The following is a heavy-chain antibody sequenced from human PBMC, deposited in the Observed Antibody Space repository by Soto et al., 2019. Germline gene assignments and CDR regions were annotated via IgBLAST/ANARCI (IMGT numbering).Heavy chain of an antibody. J-gene: IGHJ6*02. D-gene: IGHD4-4*01. CDR1: GFTFSSYA. CDR3: ARAIMTTVTTYYYYGMDV. V-gene: IGHV3-23*01. CDR2: ISGSGGST. Sequence: GGSLRLSCAASGFTFSSYAMSWVRQAPGKGLEWVSAISGSGGSTYYADSVKGRFTISRDNSKNTLYLQMNSLRAEDTAVYYCARAIMTTVTTYYYYGMDVWGQGTTVTVSS.